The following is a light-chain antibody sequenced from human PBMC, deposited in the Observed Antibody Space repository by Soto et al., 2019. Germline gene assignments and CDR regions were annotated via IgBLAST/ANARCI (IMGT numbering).Light chain of an antibody. CDR2: GAS. J-gene: IGKJ5*01. CDR3: QQRSNWLSIT. V-gene: IGKV3D-20*02. CDR1: QSVSSTY. Sequence: ETVLTQSPGTLSLSPGARAPLSCRARQSVSSTYLAWYHQNPGQAPRLLIYGASSRATGIPDRFSGSGSGTDFTLTISSLEPEDFAVYYCQQRSNWLSITFGQGTRLEIK.